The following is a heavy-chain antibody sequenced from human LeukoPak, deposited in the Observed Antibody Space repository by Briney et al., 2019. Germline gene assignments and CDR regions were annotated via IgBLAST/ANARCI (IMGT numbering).Heavy chain of an antibody. Sequence: SLRLCCAASGFTFSNSRMNWVRQTPGKGLEWVSSVSATSSSMHYTDTARGRCTISRDNAKNSLYLQMHGLRAEDTAVYYCARDKTEQGLVLEAFDIWSQGTVVTVSS. CDR3: ARDKTEQGLVLEAFDI. V-gene: IGHV3-21*01. CDR2: VSATSSSM. CDR1: GFTFSNSR. D-gene: IGHD6-19*01. J-gene: IGHJ3*02.